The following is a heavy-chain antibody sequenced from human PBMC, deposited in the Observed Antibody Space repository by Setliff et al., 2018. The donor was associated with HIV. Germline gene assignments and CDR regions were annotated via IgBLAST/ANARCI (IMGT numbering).Heavy chain of an antibody. Sequence: SETLSLTCTVSGGSISSSSYYWGWIRQPPGKGLEWIGYIYYPGSTNYNPSLRSRVTISMDTAKNRFSLKLSSVTAADTAVYYCARGSDLAARVYFDYWGQGTLVTVSS. CDR3: ARGSDLAARVYFDY. CDR2: IYYPGST. J-gene: IGHJ4*02. D-gene: IGHD6-6*01. CDR1: GGSISSSSYY. V-gene: IGHV4-61*05.